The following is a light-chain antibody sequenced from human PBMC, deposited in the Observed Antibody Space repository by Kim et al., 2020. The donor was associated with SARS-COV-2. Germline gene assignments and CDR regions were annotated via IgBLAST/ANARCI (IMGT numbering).Light chain of an antibody. Sequence: DIQMTQSPSSLSASAGDRVTITCRASQGISNYLAWYQQRPGKVPKLLIYAASTLQSGVPSRFGGSGSGTDFTLTISSLQPEDVATYYCQKYNSAPWTFGQGTKVDIK. CDR2: AAS. CDR1: QGISNY. J-gene: IGKJ1*01. CDR3: QKYNSAPWT. V-gene: IGKV1-27*01.